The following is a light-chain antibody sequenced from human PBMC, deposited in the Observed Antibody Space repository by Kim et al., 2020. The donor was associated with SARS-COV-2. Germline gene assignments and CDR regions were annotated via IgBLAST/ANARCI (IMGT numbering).Light chain of an antibody. V-gene: IGLV3-1*01. Sequence: VSYGQTATITCSGDNLGNKYTSWYQQRPGQSPIMVIYQDAKRPSGIPERFSGSNSGNTATLTISGTQAIDAADYYCQAWDTTTAVFGTGTKVTVL. CDR2: QDA. CDR1: NLGNKY. J-gene: IGLJ1*01. CDR3: QAWDTTTAV.